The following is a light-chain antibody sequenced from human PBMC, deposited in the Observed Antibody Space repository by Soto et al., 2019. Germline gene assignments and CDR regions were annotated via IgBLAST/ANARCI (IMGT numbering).Light chain of an antibody. CDR3: QQYGSSRFT. CDR2: GAS. J-gene: IGKJ3*01. CDR1: QSVSSSY. V-gene: IGKV3-20*01. Sequence: EIVLTQSPGTLSLSPGERATLSCRASQSVSSSYLAWYQQKPGQAPRLLIYGASSRATGIPDRFSGSASGTDFTLTISRQEPEESAVYYCQQYGSSRFTFGPGTKVDIK.